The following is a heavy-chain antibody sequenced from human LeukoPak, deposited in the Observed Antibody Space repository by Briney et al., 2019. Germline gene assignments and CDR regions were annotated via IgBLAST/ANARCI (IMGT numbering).Heavy chain of an antibody. CDR1: GGSISSGSYY. V-gene: IGHV4-61*02. D-gene: IGHD6-19*01. J-gene: IGHJ5*02. CDR3: ARVGSIAVAGTRGWFDP. Sequence: SQTLSLTCTVSGGSISSGSYYWSWIRQPAGKGLEWIGRIYTSGSTNYNPSLKSRVTISVDTSKNQFSLKLSSVTAADTAVYYCARVGSIAVAGTRGWFDPWGQGTLVTVSS. CDR2: IYTSGST.